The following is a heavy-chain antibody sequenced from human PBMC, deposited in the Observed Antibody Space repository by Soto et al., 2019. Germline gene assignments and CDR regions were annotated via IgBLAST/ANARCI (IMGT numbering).Heavy chain of an antibody. D-gene: IGHD6-19*01. V-gene: IGHV1-3*01. CDR3: ARERSGWYKYFDY. CDR1: GYNFTRYA. Sequence: ASVKVSCKASGYNFTRYAMHWVRQAPGQRLEWMGWINAGNGNTKYSQKFQGRVTITRDTSASTAYMELSSLRSEDTAVYYCARERSGWYKYFDYWGQGTLVTVAS. J-gene: IGHJ4*02. CDR2: INAGNGNT.